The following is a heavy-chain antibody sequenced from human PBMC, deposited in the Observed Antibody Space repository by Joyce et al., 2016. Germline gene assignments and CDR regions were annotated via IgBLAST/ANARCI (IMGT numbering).Heavy chain of an antibody. V-gene: IGHV4-61*01. J-gene: IGHJ4*02. D-gene: IGHD3-10*01. CDR1: GGSVSSGNYY. CDR3: ARGNYYGSGSYFY. CDR2: IFSSGST. Sequence: QVQLQESGPGLVKPSETLSLTCSVSGGSVSSGNYYWTWIRQPPGKGLEWIGYIFSSGSTNYNPSLKSRVTISVDTSKNQFFLKLSSLTPADTAVYFCARGNYYGSGSYFYWGQRALVTVSS.